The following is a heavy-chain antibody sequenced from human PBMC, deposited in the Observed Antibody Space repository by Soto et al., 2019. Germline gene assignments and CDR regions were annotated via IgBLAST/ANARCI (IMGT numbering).Heavy chain of an antibody. CDR3: AKDVDIVVVPAAPNDAFDI. CDR2: ISGSGGST. V-gene: IGHV3-23*01. CDR1: GFTFSSYA. J-gene: IGHJ3*02. Sequence: GGSLRLSCAASGFTFSSYAMSWVRQAPGKGLEWVSAISGSGGSTYYADSVKGGFTISRDNSKNTLYLQMNSLRAEDTAVYYCAKDVDIVVVPAAPNDAFDIWGQGTMVTVSS. D-gene: IGHD2-2*01.